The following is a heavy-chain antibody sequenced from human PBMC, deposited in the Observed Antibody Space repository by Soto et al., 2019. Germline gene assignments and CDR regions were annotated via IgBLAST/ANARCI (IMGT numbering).Heavy chain of an antibody. CDR1: GYTLTELS. CDR2: FDPEDGET. CDR3: AKTGSSYGDYAYYYYYGMDV. D-gene: IGHD4-17*01. J-gene: IGHJ6*02. Sequence: ASVKVSCKVSGYTLTELSMHWVRQAPGKGLEWMGGFDPEDGETIYAQKFQGRVTMTEDTSTDTAYMELSSLRSEDTAVYYCAKTGSSYGDYAYYYYYGMDVWGQGTTVNVSS. V-gene: IGHV1-24*01.